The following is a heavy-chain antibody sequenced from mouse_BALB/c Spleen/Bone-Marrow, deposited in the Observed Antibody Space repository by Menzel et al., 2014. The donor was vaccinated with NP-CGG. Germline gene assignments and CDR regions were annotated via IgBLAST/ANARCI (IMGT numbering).Heavy chain of an antibody. V-gene: IGHV1S16*01. CDR3: TNYGYD. CDR2: INPSNGDT. J-gene: IGHJ2*01. Sequence: VQLQQSGAELVRPGASVKLSCKASGYTFTSYWVHWVKLRPGQGFEWIGEINPSNGDTNYNEKFKRKATLTVDKSSSTVYMQLSSLTSEDSAVYYCTNYGYDWGQGTTLTVSS. CDR1: GYTFTSYW. D-gene: IGHD1-2*01.